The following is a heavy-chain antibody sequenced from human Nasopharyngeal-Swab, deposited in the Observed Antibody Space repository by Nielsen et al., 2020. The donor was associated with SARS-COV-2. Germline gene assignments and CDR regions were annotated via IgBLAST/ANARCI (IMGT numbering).Heavy chain of an antibody. CDR1: GGSFSGYY. Sequence: SETLSLTCAVYGGSFSGYYWSWIRQPPGKGLEWIGEINHSGSTNYNPSLKSRVTISVDTSKNQFSLKLSSVTAADTAVYYCARGLDCSGSSCSPRGMDVWGQGTTVTVSS. D-gene: IGHD2-15*01. V-gene: IGHV4-34*01. CDR2: INHSGST. J-gene: IGHJ6*02. CDR3: ARGLDCSGSSCSPRGMDV.